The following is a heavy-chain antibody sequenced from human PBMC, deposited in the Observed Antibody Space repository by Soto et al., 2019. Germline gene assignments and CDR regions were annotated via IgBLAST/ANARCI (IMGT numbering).Heavy chain of an antibody. Sequence: SVKVSCKASGFTFTSSAVQWVRQARGQRLEWIGWIVVGSGNTNYAQKFQERVTITRDMSTGTAYMELSSLRSEDTAVYYCAADGGRYFYYYYGMDVWGQGTTVTVSS. CDR3: AADGGRYFYYYYGMDV. CDR1: GFTFTSSA. V-gene: IGHV1-58*01. CDR2: IVVGSGNT. J-gene: IGHJ6*02. D-gene: IGHD1-26*01.